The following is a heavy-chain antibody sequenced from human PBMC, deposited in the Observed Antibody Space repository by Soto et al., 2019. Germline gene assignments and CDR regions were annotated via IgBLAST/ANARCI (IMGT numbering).Heavy chain of an antibody. Sequence: GSLRLSCAASGXTFSGDSMNWVRQAPGKGLEWVSSISTTSTYIYYADSVKGRFTISRDNANNSLHLQMNSLRAEDTAVYYCTREYVMDVWGQGTTGTVS. CDR1: GXTFSGDS. J-gene: IGHJ6*02. V-gene: IGHV3-21*01. CDR2: ISTTSTYI. CDR3: TREYVMDV.